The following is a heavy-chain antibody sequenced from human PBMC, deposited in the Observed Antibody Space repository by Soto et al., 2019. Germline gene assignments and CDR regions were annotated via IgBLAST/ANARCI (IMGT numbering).Heavy chain of an antibody. J-gene: IGHJ3*02. V-gene: IGHV3-7*01. CDR2: IKPDGSEK. D-gene: IGHD3-22*01. CDR1: AFTLSSYW. CDR3: ARDYEFGFDI. Sequence: EVQLVESGGGLVQPGGSLRLSCEASAFTLSSYWMNWVRQAPGKGLEWVANIKPDGSEKYYVDSVKGRFTISRDNTKNSLYLQMCTLRPEDTAIYYCARDYEFGFDIWGQGTLVTVSS.